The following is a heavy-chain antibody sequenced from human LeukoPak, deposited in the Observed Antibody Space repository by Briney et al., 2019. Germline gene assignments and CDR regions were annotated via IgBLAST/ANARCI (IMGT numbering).Heavy chain of an antibody. CDR1: GYTFTIYD. Sequence: ASVKVSCKASGYTFTIYDINWVRQATGQGLEWMGWMNPNSGNTGYAQKFQGRVTMTRNTSISTAYMELSSLRSEDTAVYYCARAGSSGWYGRFDWFDPWGQGTLVTVSS. V-gene: IGHV1-8*01. CDR3: ARAGSSGWYGRFDWFDP. CDR2: MNPNSGNT. D-gene: IGHD6-19*01. J-gene: IGHJ5*02.